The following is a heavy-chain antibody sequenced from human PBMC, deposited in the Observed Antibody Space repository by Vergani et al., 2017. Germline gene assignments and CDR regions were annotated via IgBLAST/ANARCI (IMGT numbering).Heavy chain of an antibody. CDR1: GFTFSSYS. CDR2: IRYDGSNK. D-gene: IGHD3-10*01. CDR3: AKESGGLWFGELLYPDY. V-gene: IGHV3-30*02. Sequence: QVQLVESGGGVVQPGGSLRLSCAASGFTFSSYSMHWVRQAPGKGMEWVAFIRYDGSNKYYADSVKGRFTISRDNSKNTLYLQMNSLRAEDTAVYYCAKESGGLWFGELLYPDYWGQGTLVTVSS. J-gene: IGHJ4*02.